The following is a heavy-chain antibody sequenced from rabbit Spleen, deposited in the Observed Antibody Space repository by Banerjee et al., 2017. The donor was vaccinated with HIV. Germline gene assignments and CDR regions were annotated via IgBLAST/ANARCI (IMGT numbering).Heavy chain of an antibody. Sequence: QQQLVESGGGLVKPEGSLTLTCTASGFSFGSSYYICWVRQAPGKGLEWVACIYTGSGDSTVYASWAKGRFTISKTSSTTVTLQMTSLTAADTATYFCARDLAGVIGWNLNLWGQGTLVTVS. CDR1: GFSFGSSYY. J-gene: IGHJ4*01. V-gene: IGHV1S45*01. D-gene: IGHD4-1*01. CDR3: ARDLAGVIGWNLNL. CDR2: IYTGSGDST.